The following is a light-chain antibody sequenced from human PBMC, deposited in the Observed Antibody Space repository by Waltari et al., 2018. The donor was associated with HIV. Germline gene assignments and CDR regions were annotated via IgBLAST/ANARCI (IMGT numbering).Light chain of an antibody. J-gene: IGKJ2*01. Sequence: DIVMTQSPAILSVSPGERVTLSCRASQGVGSNLAWDQQKVGQAPRVLMYGAATRAADIPVRFSGSGSGTDFTLTIDSLQSEDFATYYCQQYNIRPRGNTFGQGTKLQIK. V-gene: IGKV3-15*01. CDR1: QGVGSN. CDR2: GAA. CDR3: QQYNIRPRGNT.